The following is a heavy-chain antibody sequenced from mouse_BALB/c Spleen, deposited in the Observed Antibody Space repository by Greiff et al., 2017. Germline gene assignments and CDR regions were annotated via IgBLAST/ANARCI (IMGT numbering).Heavy chain of an antibody. V-gene: IGHV1-18*01. D-gene: IGHD2-1*01. CDR3: ARSEGNPAWFAY. CDR1: GYTFTDYN. J-gene: IGHJ3*01. Sequence: VQLKQSGPELVKPGASVKIPCTASGYTFTDYNMDWVKQSHGKSLEWIGDINPNNGGTIYNQKFKGKATLTVDKSSSTAYMELRSLTSEDTAVYYCARSEGNPAWFAYWGQGTLVTVSA. CDR2: INPNNGGT.